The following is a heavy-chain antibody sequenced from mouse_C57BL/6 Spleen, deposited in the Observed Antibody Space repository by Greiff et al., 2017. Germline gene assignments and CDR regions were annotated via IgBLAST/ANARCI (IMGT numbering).Heavy chain of an antibody. J-gene: IGHJ3*01. V-gene: IGHV3-6*01. CDR2: ISYDGSN. CDR1: GYSITSGYY. CDR3: ARDYYGSDWFAY. Sequence: EVQLQQSGPGLVKPSQSLSLTCSVTGYSITSGYYWNWIRQFPGNKLEWMVYISYDGSNNYNHSLKNRISINRDPSKNQFFLKLNSVTTEDTATYYCARDYYGSDWFAYWGQGTLVTVSA. D-gene: IGHD1-1*01.